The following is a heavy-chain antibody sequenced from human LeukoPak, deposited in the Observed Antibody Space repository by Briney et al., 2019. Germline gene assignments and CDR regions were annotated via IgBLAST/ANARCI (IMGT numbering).Heavy chain of an antibody. CDR1: GFTFSSYG. V-gene: IGHV3-30*18. D-gene: IGHD1-26*01. J-gene: IGHJ4*02. CDR3: AKDLPYSGSPRPFDY. CDR2: ISYDGSNK. Sequence: QPGRSLRLSCAASGFTFSSYGMHWVRQAPGKGLEWVAVISYDGSNKYYADSVKGRFTISRDNSKNTLYLQMNSLRAEDTAVYYCAKDLPYSGSPRPFDYWGQGTLVTVSS.